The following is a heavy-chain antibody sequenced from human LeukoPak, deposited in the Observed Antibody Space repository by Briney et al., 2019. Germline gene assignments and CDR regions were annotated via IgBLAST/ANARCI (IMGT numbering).Heavy chain of an antibody. Sequence: SVKVSCKASGGTFSSYAISWVRQAPGQGLEWMGRIIPIFGTANYAQKFQGRVTITTDESTSTAYMELSSLRSEDTAVYYCARPKAEYYYDSSGYFQFDYWGQGTLVTVST. CDR3: ARPKAEYYYDSSGYFQFDY. CDR2: IIPIFGTA. V-gene: IGHV1-69*05. J-gene: IGHJ4*02. D-gene: IGHD3-22*01. CDR1: GGTFSSYA.